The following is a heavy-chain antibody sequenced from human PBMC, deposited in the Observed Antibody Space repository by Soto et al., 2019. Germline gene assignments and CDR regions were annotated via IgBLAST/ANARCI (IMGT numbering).Heavy chain of an antibody. V-gene: IGHV4-39*01. CDR1: GGSISSSSYY. Sequence: SETLSLTCTVSGGSISSSSYYWGWIRQPPGKRLEWIGSIYYSGSTYYNQSLKSRVTISVDTSKNQFSLKLSSVTAADTAVYYCARRNYDFWSGYYTDNWFDPWGQGTLVTVSS. D-gene: IGHD3-3*01. CDR2: IYYSGST. J-gene: IGHJ5*02. CDR3: ARRNYDFWSGYYTDNWFDP.